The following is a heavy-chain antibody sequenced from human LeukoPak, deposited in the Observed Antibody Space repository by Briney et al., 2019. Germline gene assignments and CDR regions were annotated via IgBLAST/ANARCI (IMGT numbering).Heavy chain of an antibody. D-gene: IGHD3-10*01. CDR1: GFTFSSYA. Sequence: GGSLRLSCAASGFTFSSYAMSWVRQAPGKGLEWVSAISGSGGSTYYADSVKGRFTISRDNSKNTLYLQTNSLRAEDTAVYYCAKYGSGSLRTFDYWGQGTLVTVSS. CDR2: ISGSGGST. V-gene: IGHV3-23*01. J-gene: IGHJ4*02. CDR3: AKYGSGSLRTFDY.